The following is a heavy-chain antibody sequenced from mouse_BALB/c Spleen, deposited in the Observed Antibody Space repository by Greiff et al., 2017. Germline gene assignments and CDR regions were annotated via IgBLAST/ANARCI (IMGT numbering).Heavy chain of an antibody. CDR3: ARSRGGGSSYDWYFDV. V-gene: IGHV1-63*02. Sequence: QVQLKQSGAELVRPGTSVKISCKASGYTFPNYWLGWVKQRPGHGLEWIGDIYPGGGYTTYNEKFKGKATLTADTSSSTAYMQLSSLTSEDSAVYFWARSRGGGSSYDWYFDVWGAGTTVTVSS. J-gene: IGHJ1*01. CDR1: GYTFPNYW. CDR2: IYPGGGYT. D-gene: IGHD1-1*01.